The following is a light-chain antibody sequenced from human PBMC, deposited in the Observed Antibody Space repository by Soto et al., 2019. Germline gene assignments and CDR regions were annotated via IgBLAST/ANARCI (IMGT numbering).Light chain of an antibody. V-gene: IGLV1-47*02. CDR1: TSNIGTFD. CDR3: AAWGGSLSGRV. Sequence: QLVLTQPPSASGTPGQRVTISCSGTTSNIGTFDVYWYQQFPGTAPKLLIYRNDQRPSGVPDRFSGSKSGTSASLAISGLRSEDEADYYCAAWGGSLSGRVFGGGTKLTVL. J-gene: IGLJ3*02. CDR2: RND.